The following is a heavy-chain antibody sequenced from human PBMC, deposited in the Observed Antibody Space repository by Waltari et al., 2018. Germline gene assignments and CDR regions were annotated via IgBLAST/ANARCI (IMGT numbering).Heavy chain of an antibody. Sequence: QVQLVQSGAEVKKPGASVKVSCKASGYSFNDYYIYWVRQAPGQGLDWMGRINPNNGDTAYAQRFQGSVTMTRDTSISTAYMELSSLTSDDTAMYYCATTGDLYYENSRYGLLGYWGQGTRVTVSS. CDR3: ATTGDLYYENSRYGLLGY. V-gene: IGHV1-2*06. D-gene: IGHD3-22*01. J-gene: IGHJ4*02. CDR1: GYSFNDYY. CDR2: INPNNGDT.